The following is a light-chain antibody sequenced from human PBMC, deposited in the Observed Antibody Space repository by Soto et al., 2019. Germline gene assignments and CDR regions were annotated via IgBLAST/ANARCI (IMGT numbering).Light chain of an antibody. CDR3: QQYYSYPLT. V-gene: IGKV1-8*01. CDR1: QGISSY. CDR2: AAS. J-gene: IGKJ3*01. Sequence: ALRMTQSPSSFSASTGDRVTITCRASQGISSYLAWYQQKPGKAPKLLIYAASTLQSGVPSRFSGSGSGTDFILTISCLQSEDFGTYYCQQYYSYPLTFGPGTKVDIK.